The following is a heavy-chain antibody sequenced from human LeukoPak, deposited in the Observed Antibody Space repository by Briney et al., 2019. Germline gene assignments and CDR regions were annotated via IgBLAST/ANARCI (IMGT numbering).Heavy chain of an antibody. CDR3: TRSVTGCFN. V-gene: IGHV3-73*01. Sequence: GGSLRLSCAASGFTFSGSAMHWVRQASGKGLEWVGRIRSKANSYATAYAASVKGRFTISRDDSKNTAYLQMNSLKTEDTAVYYCTRSVTGCFNWGQGTLVTVSS. D-gene: IGHD3-9*01. CDR1: GFTFSGSA. CDR2: IRSKANSYAT. J-gene: IGHJ4*02.